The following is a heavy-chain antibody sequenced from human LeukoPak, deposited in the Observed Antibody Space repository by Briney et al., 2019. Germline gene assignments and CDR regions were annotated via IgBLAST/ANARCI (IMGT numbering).Heavy chain of an antibody. D-gene: IGHD1-1*01. CDR1: GGSISSSSYY. Sequence: SETLSLTCTVSGGSISSSSYYWSWIRQPPGKGLEWIGEINHSGSTNYNPSLKSRVTISVDTSKNQFSLKLSSVTAADTAVYYCARGAVAGTTSPDFDYWGQGTLVTVSS. CDR2: INHSGST. V-gene: IGHV4-39*07. CDR3: ARGAVAGTTSPDFDY. J-gene: IGHJ4*02.